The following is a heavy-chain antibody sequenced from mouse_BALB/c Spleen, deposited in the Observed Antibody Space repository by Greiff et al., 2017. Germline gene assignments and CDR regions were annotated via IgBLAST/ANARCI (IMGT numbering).Heavy chain of an antibody. D-gene: IGHD2-3*01. CDR1: GFNIKDTY. CDR2: IDPANGNT. J-gene: IGHJ3*01. V-gene: IGHV14-3*02. CDR3: ASYDGYYGAFAY. Sequence: VQLKESGAELVKPGASVKLSCTASGFNIKDTYMHWVKQRPEQGLEWIGRIDPANGNTKYDPKFQGKATITADTSSNTAYLQLSSLTSEDTAVYYCASYDGYYGAFAYWGQGTLVTVSA.